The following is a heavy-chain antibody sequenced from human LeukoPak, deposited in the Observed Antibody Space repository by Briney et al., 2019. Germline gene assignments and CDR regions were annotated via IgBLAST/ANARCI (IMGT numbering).Heavy chain of an antibody. CDR2: IDQGGSTK. J-gene: IGHJ3*01. D-gene: IGHD1-26*01. Sequence: GGSLRLSCAASGFTFNTYWMIWVRQAPGKGLEWVANIDQGGSTKYYVDSLKGRFTISRDHAKNSLYLQMNSLRAEDTAVYYCVRDKGGRSGAIYYDAFDVWGRGTMVTVSS. CDR3: VRDKGGRSGAIYYDAFDV. CDR1: GFTFNTYW. V-gene: IGHV3-7*01.